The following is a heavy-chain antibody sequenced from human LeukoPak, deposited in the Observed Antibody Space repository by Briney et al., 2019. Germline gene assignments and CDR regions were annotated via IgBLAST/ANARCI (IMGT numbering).Heavy chain of an antibody. CDR2: IDYSGST. J-gene: IGHJ4*02. V-gene: IGHV4-38-2*02. D-gene: IGHD4-17*01. Sequence: PSETLSLTCTVSGYSIRSGYYWGWIRQPPGKGLEWIGYIDYSGSTYYTPSLKSRVTISVDTSKNHFSLKLSSVTAADTAVYYCATVGLYHADYWGADWGQGTLVTVSS. CDR1: GYSIRSGYY. CDR3: ATVGLYHADYWGAD.